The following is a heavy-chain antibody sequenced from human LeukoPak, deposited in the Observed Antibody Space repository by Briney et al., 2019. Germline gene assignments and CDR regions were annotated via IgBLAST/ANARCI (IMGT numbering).Heavy chain of an antibody. CDR2: IYYSGST. CDR3: ASGRVVVPAAYFDY. J-gene: IGHJ4*02. Sequence: SETLSLTCTVSGGSISSYYWSWIRQPPGKGLEWIGYIYYSGSTNYNPSLKSRVTISVDTSKNQFPLKLSSVTAADTAVYYCASGRVVVPAAYFDYWGQGTLVTVSS. V-gene: IGHV4-59*01. CDR1: GGSISSYY. D-gene: IGHD2-2*01.